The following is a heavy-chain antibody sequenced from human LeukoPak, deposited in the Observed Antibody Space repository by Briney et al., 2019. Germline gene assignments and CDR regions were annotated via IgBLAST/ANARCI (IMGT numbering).Heavy chain of an antibody. D-gene: IGHD6-19*01. CDR3: ARGGSGWEDAFDI. Sequence: GGSLRLSCAASGFTFSSYEMNWVRQAPGKGLEWVSYISSSGSTIYYADSVKGRFTISRDNAKNSLYLQMNSLRAEDTAVYYRARGGSGWEDAFDIWGQGTMVTVSS. CDR1: GFTFSSYE. J-gene: IGHJ3*02. V-gene: IGHV3-48*03. CDR2: ISSSGSTI.